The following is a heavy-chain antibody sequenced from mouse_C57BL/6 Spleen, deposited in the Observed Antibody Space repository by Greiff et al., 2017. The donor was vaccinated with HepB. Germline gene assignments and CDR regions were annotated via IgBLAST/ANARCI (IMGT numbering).Heavy chain of an antibody. CDR3: TRRLGSYFDY. Sequence: QVQLQQSGAELVRPGASVTLSCKASGYTFTDYEMHWVKQTPVHGLEWIGAIDPETGGTAYKQKFKGKAILTADKSSSTAYMELRSLTSEDSAVYYCTRRLGSYFDYWGQGTTLTVSS. V-gene: IGHV1-15*01. D-gene: IGHD1-2*01. CDR1: GYTFTDYE. J-gene: IGHJ2*01. CDR2: IDPETGGT.